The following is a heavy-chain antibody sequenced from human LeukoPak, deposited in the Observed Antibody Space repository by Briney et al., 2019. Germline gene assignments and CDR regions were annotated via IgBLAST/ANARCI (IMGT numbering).Heavy chain of an antibody. D-gene: IGHD6-13*01. CDR3: ARGTQEGLGSSSWYIWFDP. CDR2: IHDSENT. Sequence: PSETLSLTCTVSGGSISSRTYYWGWIRQPPGKGLEWIGSIHDSENTYHNPSLKSRVTISVDTSKNQISLKLRSVTAADTAVYYCARGTQEGLGSSSWYIWFDPWGQGTLVTVSS. CDR1: GGSISSRTYY. V-gene: IGHV4-39*01. J-gene: IGHJ5*02.